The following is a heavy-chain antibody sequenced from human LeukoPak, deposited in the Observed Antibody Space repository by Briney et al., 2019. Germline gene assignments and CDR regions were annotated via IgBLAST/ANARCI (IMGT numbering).Heavy chain of an antibody. Sequence: ASVKVSCKASGYIFTSYYMYWARQAPGQGLECMGIINPSGGSLRYAQKFQGRVTMARDTSTSTVYMELSSLRSEDTAVYYCARGRNYYDSSGYYYEGDAFDIWGQGTMVTVSS. V-gene: IGHV1-46*01. CDR3: ARGRNYYDSSGYYYEGDAFDI. CDR2: INPSGGSL. CDR1: GYIFTSYY. J-gene: IGHJ3*02. D-gene: IGHD3-22*01.